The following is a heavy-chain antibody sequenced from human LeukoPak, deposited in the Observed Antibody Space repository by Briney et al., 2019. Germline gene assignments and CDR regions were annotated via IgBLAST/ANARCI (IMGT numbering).Heavy chain of an antibody. Sequence: SETLSLTCAVYGGSFSGYYWSWIRQPPGKGLEWIVEINHSGSTNYNPSLKSRVTISVDTSKNQFSLKLSSVTAADTAVYYCAREPLVVVPAAIYYYYYYMDVWGKGTTVTVSS. D-gene: IGHD2-2*01. V-gene: IGHV4-34*01. J-gene: IGHJ6*03. CDR2: INHSGST. CDR1: GGSFSGYY. CDR3: AREPLVVVPAAIYYYYYYMDV.